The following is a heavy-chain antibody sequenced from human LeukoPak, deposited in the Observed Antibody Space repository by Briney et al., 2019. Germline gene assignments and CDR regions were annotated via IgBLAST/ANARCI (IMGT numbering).Heavy chain of an antibody. Sequence: PGGSLRLSCAASGFTFSNTWMNWVRQAPGKGREWVGRIESKTNGETTDYAAPVKGRFTISRDDSKNTLYLQMNNLKTEDTAVYYCTTCFGVVISDNFDYWGQGALVTVSS. CDR2: IESKTNGETT. J-gene: IGHJ4*02. CDR1: GFTFSNTW. D-gene: IGHD3-3*01. V-gene: IGHV3-15*04. CDR3: TTCFGVVISDNFDY.